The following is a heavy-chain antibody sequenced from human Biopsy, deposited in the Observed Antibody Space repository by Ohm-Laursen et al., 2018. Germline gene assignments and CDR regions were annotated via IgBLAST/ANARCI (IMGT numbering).Heavy chain of an antibody. CDR3: ARSMLGASTGDDAFDV. J-gene: IGHJ3*01. D-gene: IGHD1-26*01. CDR2: INAKTGDT. V-gene: IGHV1-2*02. Sequence: ASVKVSCRASGYTFTGYHVHWVRQAPGQGLEWMGWINAKTGDTNYAQKFQGRVTMTRDTSISTAYVDLSSLRSDDTAVYYCARSMLGASTGDDAFDVWGQGTLVTVSS. CDR1: GYTFTGYH.